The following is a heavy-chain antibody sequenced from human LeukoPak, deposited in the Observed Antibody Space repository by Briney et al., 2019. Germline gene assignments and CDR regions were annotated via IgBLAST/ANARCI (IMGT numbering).Heavy chain of an antibody. V-gene: IGHV1-46*01. CDR1: GYTFTSYY. CDR3: VREYYDFWSGMGYYYYGMDV. CDR2: INPSGGST. D-gene: IGHD3-3*01. Sequence: ASVKVSCKASGYTFTSYYMHWVRQAPGQGLEWMGIINPSGGSTSYAQKFQGRVTMTRDTSTSTVYMELSSLRSEDTAVYYCVREYYDFWSGMGYYYYGMDVWGQGTTVTVSS. J-gene: IGHJ6*02.